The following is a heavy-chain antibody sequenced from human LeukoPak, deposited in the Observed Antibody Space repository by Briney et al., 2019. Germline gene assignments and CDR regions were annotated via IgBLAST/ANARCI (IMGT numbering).Heavy chain of an antibody. CDR2: IYYSGST. CDR3: ARVASWGAFDI. D-gene: IGHD7-27*01. V-gene: IGHV4-39*07. CDR1: GGSISSSSYY. Sequence: PSETLSLTCTVSGGSISSSSYYWGWIRQPPGKGLEWIGSIYYSGSTYYNPSLKSRVTISVDTSKNQFSLKLSSVTAADTVVYYCARVASWGAFDIWGQGTMVTVSS. J-gene: IGHJ3*02.